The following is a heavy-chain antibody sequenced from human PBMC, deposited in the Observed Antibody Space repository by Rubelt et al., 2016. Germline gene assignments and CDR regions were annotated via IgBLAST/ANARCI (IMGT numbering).Heavy chain of an antibody. CDR2: IYSGGST. J-gene: IGHJ4*02. CDR1: GFTVSSNY. Sequence: EVQLVESGGGLVQPGGSLRLSCAASGFTVSSNYMSWVRQAPGKGLEWVSVIYSGGSTNYADSVKGRFTIARDKSKSTMYLQMNSQRAEEPAVYYCASNWGFDYWGQGTLVTVSS. D-gene: IGHD7-27*01. V-gene: IGHV3-66*01. CDR3: ASNWGFDY.